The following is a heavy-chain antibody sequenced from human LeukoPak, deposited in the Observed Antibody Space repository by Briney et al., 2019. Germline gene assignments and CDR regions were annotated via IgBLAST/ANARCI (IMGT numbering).Heavy chain of an antibody. D-gene: IGHD5-12*01. CDR1: GYSFTSYW. CDR3: ARHHVVIVAATTPTYYFEY. CDR2: IHPGDSDT. V-gene: IGHV5-51*01. J-gene: IGHJ4*02. Sequence: GESLKISCTGSGYSFTSYWIGWVRQMPGKGLEWMGIIHPGDSDTSYSPSFQGQVTISADKSISTAYLQWHSLKASDTAIYYCARHHVVIVAATTPTYYFEYWGQGTLVTVSS.